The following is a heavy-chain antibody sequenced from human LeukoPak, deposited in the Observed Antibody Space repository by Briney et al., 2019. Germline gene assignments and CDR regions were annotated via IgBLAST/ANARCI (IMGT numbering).Heavy chain of an antibody. CDR1: GYTFTSYA. J-gene: IGHJ6*02. Sequence: ASVKVSCKASGYTFTSYAMHWVRQAPGQRLEWMGWINAGNGNTKYSPKFQGRVTITRDTSASTAYMELSSLRSEDTAVYYCARDLEGEYCSGGSCSPEYYYYGMDVWGQGTTVTVSS. CDR2: INAGNGNT. CDR3: ARDLEGEYCSGGSCSPEYYYYGMDV. V-gene: IGHV1-3*01. D-gene: IGHD2-15*01.